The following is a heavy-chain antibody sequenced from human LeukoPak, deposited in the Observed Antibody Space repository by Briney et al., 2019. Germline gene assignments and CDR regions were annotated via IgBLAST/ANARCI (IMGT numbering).Heavy chain of an antibody. CDR1: GFTVSSNY. CDR3: AKEMKPWMHFDY. D-gene: IGHD5-12*01. Sequence: SGGSLRLSCAASGFTVSSNYMNWVRQAPGKGLEWVSLIYSGGSTHYADSVKGRFTISRDNSKNTLYLQMNSLRAEDTAVYYCAKEMKPWMHFDYWGQGTLVTVSS. V-gene: IGHV3-66*01. CDR2: IYSGGST. J-gene: IGHJ4*02.